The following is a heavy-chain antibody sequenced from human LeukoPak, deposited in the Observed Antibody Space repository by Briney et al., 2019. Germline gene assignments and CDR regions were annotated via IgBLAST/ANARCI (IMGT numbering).Heavy chain of an antibody. CDR1: GFTFSDYY. CDR2: ISSSSSYT. CDR3: ARDRSIAAAGTSFDY. Sequence: GGSLRLSCAASGFTFSDYYMSWIRQAPGKGLEWVSYISSSSSYTNYVDSVKGRFTISRDNAKNSLYLQMNSLRAEDTAVYYCARDRSIAAAGTSFDYWGQGTLVTVSS. V-gene: IGHV3-11*06. D-gene: IGHD6-13*01. J-gene: IGHJ4*02.